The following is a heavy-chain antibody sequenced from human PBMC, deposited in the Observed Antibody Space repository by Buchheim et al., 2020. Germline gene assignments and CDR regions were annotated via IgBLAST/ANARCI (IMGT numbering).Heavy chain of an antibody. V-gene: IGHV3-33*01. CDR3: ARDRAAAGRAYYYYYGMDV. Sequence: QVQLVESGGGVVQPGRSLRLSCAASGFTFSSYGMHWVRQAPGKGLEWVAVIWYDGSNKYYADSVKGRFTISRDNSKKTLYLQMNSLGAEDTAVYYWARDRAAAGRAYYYYYGMDVWGQGTT. J-gene: IGHJ6*02. CDR1: GFTFSSYG. CDR2: IWYDGSNK. D-gene: IGHD6-13*01.